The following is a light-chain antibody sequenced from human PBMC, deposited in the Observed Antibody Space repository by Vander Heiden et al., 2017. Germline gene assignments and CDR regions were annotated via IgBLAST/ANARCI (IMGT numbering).Light chain of an antibody. CDR2: GNS. V-gene: IGLV1-40*01. Sequence: QSVLTQPTSVSGPPGQGVTIPCTGSSSNSGAGNAVHWYQQLPGKAPKLLIYGNSNRPAGVPDRFSGSKSGTSASLAITGLQAEDEADYYCQSYDSSLSALVFGGGTKLTVL. J-gene: IGLJ2*01. CDR3: QSYDSSLSALV. CDR1: SSNSGAGNA.